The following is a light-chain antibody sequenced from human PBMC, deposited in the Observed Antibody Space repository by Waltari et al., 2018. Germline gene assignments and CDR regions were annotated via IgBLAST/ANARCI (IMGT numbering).Light chain of an antibody. CDR2: KDS. V-gene: IGLV3-25*03. Sequence: SYNLPQTPSVSVSPGQTARITCSGQVLPNEYALWYPQQPGQAPPLVIYKDSERPSEIPERFSGSSSGTTATLTISGVLPEDEADYYCQSTDNSATYVVFGGGTKLTVL. CDR3: QSTDNSATYVV. CDR1: VLPNEY. J-gene: IGLJ3*02.